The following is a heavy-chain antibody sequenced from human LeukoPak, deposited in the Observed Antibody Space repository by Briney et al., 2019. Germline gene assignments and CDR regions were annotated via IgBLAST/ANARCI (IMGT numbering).Heavy chain of an antibody. Sequence: GGSLRLSCPPPGFTFSDYSIGWVRQAPGKGLGWVSSISSSSDYIYYADSVKGRFTISRDNARNSLYLQMNSLRAEDTAVYYCARSRSVSNYKGMDVWGQGTTVTVSS. CDR1: GFTFSDYS. J-gene: IGHJ6*02. D-gene: IGHD5/OR15-5a*01. V-gene: IGHV3-21*01. CDR2: ISSSSDYI. CDR3: ARSRSVSNYKGMDV.